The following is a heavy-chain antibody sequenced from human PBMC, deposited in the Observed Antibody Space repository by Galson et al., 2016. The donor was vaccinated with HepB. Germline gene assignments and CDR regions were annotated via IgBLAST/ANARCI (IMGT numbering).Heavy chain of an antibody. J-gene: IGHJ6*02. Sequence: CAISGDSVYNNGAAWVWIRQSPSRGLEWLGRTFYRSTWENHYAGSVKNRITISPDTSRNQFSLHLNSVTPEDTAVYYCAGAVMLGRGMDVWGQGTTVTVSS. CDR1: GDSVYNNGAA. CDR3: AGAVMLGRGMDV. CDR2: TFYRSTWEN. D-gene: IGHD3-10*01. V-gene: IGHV6-1*01.